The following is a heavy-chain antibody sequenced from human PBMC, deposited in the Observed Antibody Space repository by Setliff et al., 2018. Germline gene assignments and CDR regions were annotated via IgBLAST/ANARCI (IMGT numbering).Heavy chain of an antibody. Sequence: PSETLSLTCTVSGGSISSYYWSWIRQPPGKGLEWIGEINHSGSTNYNPSLKSRVTISVDTSKNQFSPKLSSVTAADTATYYCARAGPTVTFFRVLVISWWDPWGQGSLVTVSS. D-gene: IGHD3-3*01. J-gene: IGHJ5*02. CDR2: INHSGST. CDR3: ARAGPTVTFFRVLVISWWDP. CDR1: GGSISSYY. V-gene: IGHV4-34*01.